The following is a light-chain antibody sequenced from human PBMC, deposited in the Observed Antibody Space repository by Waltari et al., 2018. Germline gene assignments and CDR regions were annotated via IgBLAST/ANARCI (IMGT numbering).Light chain of an antibody. Sequence: EIVLPQSPGTLSLSPGERAPLSCRASQSVSRTLAWYQQKPGQAPRLLIYDASTRATDIADRFSGSGSGTDFSLTISRLEPEDFAVYYCQKYGRLPATFGQGTKVEIK. CDR3: QKYGRLPAT. CDR2: DAS. V-gene: IGKV3-20*01. CDR1: QSVSRT. J-gene: IGKJ1*01.